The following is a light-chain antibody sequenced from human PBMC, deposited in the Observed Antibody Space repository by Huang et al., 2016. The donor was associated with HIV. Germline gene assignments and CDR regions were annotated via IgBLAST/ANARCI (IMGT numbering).Light chain of an antibody. Sequence: DIQMTQSPPSLSASVGDRVTFTCRADQNITKSLNWYQQKSGKAPKLLIYTVSTLESGVPSRFSGSGSGSRFTLNIGNLQPEDFATYYCQQYGSFGQGTKLEIK. CDR3: QQYGS. V-gene: IGKV1-39*01. J-gene: IGKJ2*01. CDR2: TVS. CDR1: QNITKS.